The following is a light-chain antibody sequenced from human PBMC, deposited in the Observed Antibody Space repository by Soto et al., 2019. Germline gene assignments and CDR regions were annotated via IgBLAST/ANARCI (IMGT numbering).Light chain of an antibody. V-gene: IGLV2-14*01. CDR1: SSDVGGYNY. CDR3: SSYPTSSTYV. CDR2: DVS. Sequence: QSALTQPASVSGSPGQSITISCTGTSSDVGGYNYVSWYQQHPGKAPKLMIYDVSNRPSGVSSRFSGSKSGHTASLTISGLQAEDEADYYCSSYPTSSTYVFGTGTKVTVL. J-gene: IGLJ1*01.